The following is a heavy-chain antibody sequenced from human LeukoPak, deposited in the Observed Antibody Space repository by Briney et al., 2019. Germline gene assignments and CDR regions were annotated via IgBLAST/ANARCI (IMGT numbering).Heavy chain of an antibody. J-gene: IGHJ4*02. D-gene: IGHD4-17*01. CDR2: MYHSGTT. CDR1: GGSIRSYY. Sequence: SETLSLTCTVSGGSIRSYYWNWIRQPPGKGLEWIGHMYHSGTTNYNPSLKSRVTVSVDTSKNQSSLKVSSVTAADTAVYYCARRRTVTPFDYWGQGTLVTVSS. CDR3: ARRRTVTPFDY. V-gene: IGHV4-59*08.